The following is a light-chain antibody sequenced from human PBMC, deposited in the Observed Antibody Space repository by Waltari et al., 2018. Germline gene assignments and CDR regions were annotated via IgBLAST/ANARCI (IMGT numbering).Light chain of an antibody. Sequence: QSVLSQPPSASGTPGQRVTISCSGSNYNIGNNFVYWYHQLPGTAPKLRIYRNNQRPSGVPDRFSGSKSGTSASLAISGLRSEDEADYYCASWDGSLGGVIFGGGTKLTVL. CDR3: ASWDGSLGGVI. V-gene: IGLV1-47*01. J-gene: IGLJ2*01. CDR1: NYNIGNNF. CDR2: RNN.